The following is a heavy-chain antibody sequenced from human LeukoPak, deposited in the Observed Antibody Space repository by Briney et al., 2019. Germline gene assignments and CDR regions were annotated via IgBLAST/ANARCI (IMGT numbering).Heavy chain of an antibody. V-gene: IGHV3-21*01. J-gene: IGHJ4*02. Sequence: GGSLRLSCAASGFKFSSYSMKWVRQAPGKGLEWVSFISSSSSYIYYADSLKGRFTISRDNAKNSLYLQMNSLRAEDTAVYYCARGTMFPYYFDYWGQGTLVTISS. CDR3: ARGTMFPYYFDY. CDR1: GFKFSSYS. CDR2: ISSSSSYI. D-gene: IGHD3-10*02.